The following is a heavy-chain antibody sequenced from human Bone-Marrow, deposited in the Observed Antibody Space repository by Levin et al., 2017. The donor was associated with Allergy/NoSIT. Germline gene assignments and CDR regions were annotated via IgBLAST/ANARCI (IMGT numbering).Heavy chain of an antibody. CDR2: IYYSGST. CDR1: GGSISSSSYY. Sequence: SQTLSLTCTVSGGSISSSSYYWGWIRQPPGKGLEWIGSIYYSGSTYYNPSLKSRVTISVDTSKNQFSLKLSSVTAADTAVYYCARDPSYYDILTGPRGWFDPWGQGTLVTVSS. CDR3: ARDPSYYDILTGPRGWFDP. V-gene: IGHV4-39*07. D-gene: IGHD3-9*01. J-gene: IGHJ5*02.